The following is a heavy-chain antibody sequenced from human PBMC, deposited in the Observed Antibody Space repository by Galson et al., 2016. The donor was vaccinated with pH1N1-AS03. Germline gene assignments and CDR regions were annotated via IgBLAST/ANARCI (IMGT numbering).Heavy chain of an antibody. CDR2: IIPIFGSA. D-gene: IGHD1-26*01. CDR1: GGTFRSYA. J-gene: IGHJ4*02. Sequence: GGTFRSYAISWVRQAPGQGLEWMGGIIPIFGSANYAQKFQGRVTITTDESTSTTYMELSSLRSEDTAVYYCAGNLVGAAPYWGQGTLVTVSS. V-gene: IGHV1-69*05. CDR3: AGNLVGAAPY.